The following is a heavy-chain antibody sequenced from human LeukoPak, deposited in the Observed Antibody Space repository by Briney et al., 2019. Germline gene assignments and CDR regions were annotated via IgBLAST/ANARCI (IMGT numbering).Heavy chain of an antibody. D-gene: IGHD6-6*01. J-gene: IGHJ4*02. V-gene: IGHV3-30*04. CDR3: AKEYSSSIGFDY. Sequence: GGSLRLSCAASGFSFSSYVMHWVRQAPGKGLEWVALISYDGSNKYYADSVKGRFTISRDNSKNTLYLQMNSLRAEDTAVYYCAKEYSSSIGFDYWGQGTLVTVSS. CDR2: ISYDGSNK. CDR1: GFSFSSYV.